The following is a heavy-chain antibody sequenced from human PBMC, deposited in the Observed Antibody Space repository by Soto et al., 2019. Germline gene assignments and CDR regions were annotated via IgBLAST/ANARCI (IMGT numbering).Heavy chain of an antibody. CDR3: AREDYVWGSYRKWYFDL. V-gene: IGHV3-7*01. CDR1: GFTFSGYW. J-gene: IGHJ2*01. D-gene: IGHD3-16*02. CDR2: IKQDGSEK. Sequence: GGSLRLSCAASGFTFSGYWMSWVRQTPGKGLEWVANIKQDGSEKYYVDSVKGRFTISRDNAKNSLYLQMNSLRAEDTAVYYCAREDYVWGSYRKWYFDLWGRGTLVTVSS.